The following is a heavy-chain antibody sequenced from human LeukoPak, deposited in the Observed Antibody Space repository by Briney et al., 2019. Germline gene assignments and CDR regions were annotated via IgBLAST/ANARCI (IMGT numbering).Heavy chain of an antibody. V-gene: IGHV1-69*13. Sequence: ASVTVSFTASGGTFSSYAISWVRQAQGQGKEWMGGIIPIFGTANYALNFHGRVTITADEFTSTAYMELSSLRSEDTAVYYCARDGGHYYDSSGYYFYYWGQGTLVTVSS. J-gene: IGHJ4*02. CDR1: GGTFSSYA. CDR3: ARDGGHYYDSSGYYFYY. D-gene: IGHD3-22*01. CDR2: IIPIFGTA.